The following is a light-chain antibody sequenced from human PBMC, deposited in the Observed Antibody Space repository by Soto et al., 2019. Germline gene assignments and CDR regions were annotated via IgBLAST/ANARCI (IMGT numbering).Light chain of an antibody. Sequence: QSVLTQPASVSGSPGQSINISCTGTSNDVGSYDLASWYQLHPGKAPKLVIYEANKRPSGISNRFSVSKSGNTASLTISGLQAEDEAHYYCCSYARGRIWVFGGGTKVTVL. CDR2: EAN. CDR1: SNDVGSYDL. V-gene: IGLV2-23*01. J-gene: IGLJ3*02. CDR3: CSYARGRIWV.